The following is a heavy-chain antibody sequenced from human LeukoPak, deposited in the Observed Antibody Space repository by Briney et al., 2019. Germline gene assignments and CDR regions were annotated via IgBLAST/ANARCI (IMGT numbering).Heavy chain of an antibody. Sequence: ASVKVSCKASGYTFTGYYMHWVRQAPGQGLEWMGWINPNSGGTNYAQKFQGRVTMTRDTSISTAYLQWSSLKASDTAMYYCARHRVGATYNWFDPWGQGTLVTVSS. CDR2: INPNSGGT. V-gene: IGHV1-2*02. D-gene: IGHD1-26*01. CDR3: ARHRVGATYNWFDP. CDR1: GYTFTGYY. J-gene: IGHJ5*02.